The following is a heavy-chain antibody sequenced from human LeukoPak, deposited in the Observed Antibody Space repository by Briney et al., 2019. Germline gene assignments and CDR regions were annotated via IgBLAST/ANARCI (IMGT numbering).Heavy chain of an antibody. CDR2: INPKSGGT. J-gene: IGHJ4*02. CDR3: TRGGDDFLTTYFPLDY. V-gene: IGHV1-2*02. CDR1: GYTFSGYY. D-gene: IGHD3-9*01. Sequence: GASVKVSCKASGYTFSGYYIHRVRQAPGQGLEWMGWINPKSGGTKDAQKFQGRVTMTRDTSISTAYMELSSLRSDDTAVYYCTRGGDDFLTTYFPLDYWGQGTLVTVSS.